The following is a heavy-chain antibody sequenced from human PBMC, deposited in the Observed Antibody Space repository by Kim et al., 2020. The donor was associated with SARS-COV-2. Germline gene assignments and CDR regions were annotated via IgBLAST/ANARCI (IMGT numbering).Heavy chain of an antibody. D-gene: IGHD3-9*01. CDR1: GGSFSGYY. V-gene: IGHV4-34*01. Sequence: SETLSLTCAVYGGSFSGYYWSWIRQPPGKGLEWIGEINHSGSTNYNPSLKSRVTISVDTSKNQFSLKLSSVTAADTAVYYCARAHYDILAFYGMDVCGQGTTVTVSS. J-gene: IGHJ6*02. CDR2: INHSGST. CDR3: ARAHYDILAFYGMDV.